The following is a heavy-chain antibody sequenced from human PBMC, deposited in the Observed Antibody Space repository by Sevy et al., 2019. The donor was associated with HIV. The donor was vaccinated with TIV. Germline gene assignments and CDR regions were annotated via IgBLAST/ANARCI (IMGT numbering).Heavy chain of an antibody. CDR2: IQYDGSNK. J-gene: IGHJ4*02. D-gene: IGHD2-21*01. CDR1: GFSYSSYG. V-gene: IGHV3-30*02. CDR3: VKEGGGEGGDH. Sequence: RGFLRLSCAASGFSYSSYGMHWVRQAPGKGLEWVAYIQYDGSNKEYADSVKGRFTISRDNSKNTLDLQMNSLRVEDTAVYYCVKEGGGEGGDHWGQGTLVYVSS.